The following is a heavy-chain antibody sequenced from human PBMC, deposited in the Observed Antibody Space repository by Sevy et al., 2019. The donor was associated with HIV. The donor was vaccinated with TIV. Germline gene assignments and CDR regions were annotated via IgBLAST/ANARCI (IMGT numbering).Heavy chain of an antibody. J-gene: IGHJ4*02. D-gene: IGHD3-10*01. CDR1: RFTFSDYG. V-gene: IGHV3-30*18. CDR3: AKGYYGSGNSDYFDH. CDR2: ISYDGSNK. Sequence: GGSLRLSCAASRFTFSDYGMHWVRQAPGKGLEWVAIISYDGSNKYYADSVKGRLTISRDNSKNTLYLQINSLRADDTAVYYCAKGYYGSGNSDYFDHWGQGTLVTVSS.